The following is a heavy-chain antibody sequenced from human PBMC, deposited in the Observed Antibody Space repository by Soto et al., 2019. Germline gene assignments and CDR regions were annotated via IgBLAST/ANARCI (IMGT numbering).Heavy chain of an antibody. CDR2: IKEDESEK. J-gene: IGHJ4*02. V-gene: IGHV3-7*01. D-gene: IGHD2-21*01. Sequence: GGSLRLSCAASGFTFSSYWMTWVRQAPGKGLEWVANIKEDESEKYYVDSVMGRFTISRDNAQNSLYLQMNNLRVEDTAVYFCARERGTGTDCWECIDYWGQGTLVTVS. CDR3: ARERGTGTDCWECIDY. CDR1: GFTFSSYW.